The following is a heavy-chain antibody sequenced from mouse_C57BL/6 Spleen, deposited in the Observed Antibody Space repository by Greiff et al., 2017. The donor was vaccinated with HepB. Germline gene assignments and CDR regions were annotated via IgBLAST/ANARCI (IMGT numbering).Heavy chain of an antibody. D-gene: IGHD1-1*01. CDR2: ISNLAYSI. J-gene: IGHJ1*03. V-gene: IGHV5-15*01. Sequence: EVQGVESGGGLVQPGGSLKLSCAASGFTFSDYGMAWVRQAPRKGPEWVAFISNLAYSIYYADTVTGRFTISRENAKNTLYPEMSSLRSEDTAMYYCARRPITTVEDWYFDVWGTGTTVTVSS. CDR3: ARRPITTVEDWYFDV. CDR1: GFTFSDYG.